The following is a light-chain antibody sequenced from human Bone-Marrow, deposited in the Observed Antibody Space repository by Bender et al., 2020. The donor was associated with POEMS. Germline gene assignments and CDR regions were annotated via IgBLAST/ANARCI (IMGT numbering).Light chain of an antibody. J-gene: IGLJ2*01. CDR1: PSNIGSAND. CDR3: QTYDSGLSGPI. V-gene: IGLV1-40*01. Sequence: QSVLTQPPSVSGAPGQTVTIACTGTPSNIGSANDVHWYQQFPGTAPKVLISGTNNRPSGVPDLFSASTSGTSASLAITGLQAEDEADYYCQTYDSGLSGPIFGGGTKLTVL. CDR2: GTN.